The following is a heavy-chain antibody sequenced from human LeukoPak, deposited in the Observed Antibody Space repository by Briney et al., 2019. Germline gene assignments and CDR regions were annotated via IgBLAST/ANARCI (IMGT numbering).Heavy chain of an antibody. V-gene: IGHV4-59*08. CDR3: ARYGSGSYSDDHFQH. Sequence: SETLSLTCTVSGGSISGYYWSWIRQPPGRGLEWIGFVYYSGSTKYNPSLKSRVTISVDTSENQFSLKLTSVTAADTAVYYCARYGSGSYSDDHFQHWGQGTLVTVSP. CDR2: VYYSGST. D-gene: IGHD3-10*01. J-gene: IGHJ1*01. CDR1: GGSISGYY.